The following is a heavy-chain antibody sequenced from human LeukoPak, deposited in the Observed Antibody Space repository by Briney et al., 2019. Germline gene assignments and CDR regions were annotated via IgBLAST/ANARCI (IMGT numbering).Heavy chain of an antibody. Sequence: ASVKVSCKVSGDSLTELSMHWVRQAPGKGLEWMGRFVPEDGETIYAQNFQARVTMTEDTSTDTAYMELSSLRSEDTAVYYCARDLGSVTATDYWGQGPLVTVSS. J-gene: IGHJ4*02. CDR2: FVPEDGET. V-gene: IGHV1-24*01. CDR3: ARDLGSVTATDY. CDR1: GDSLTELS. D-gene: IGHD2-15*01.